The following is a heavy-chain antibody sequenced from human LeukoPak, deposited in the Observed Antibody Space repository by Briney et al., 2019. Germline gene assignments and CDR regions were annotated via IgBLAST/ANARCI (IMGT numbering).Heavy chain of an antibody. J-gene: IGHJ4*02. CDR2: IHYSGST. D-gene: IGHD6-19*01. Sequence: SETLSLTCTVSGGSISSYYWNWIRQAPGKGLEWIGYIHYSGSTNHNSSLKSRVTISVDTSKNQYSLKLSPVTAADTAVYYCARDGVAGGFDYWGQGTLVTVSS. CDR1: GGSISSYY. V-gene: IGHV4-59*01. CDR3: ARDGVAGGFDY.